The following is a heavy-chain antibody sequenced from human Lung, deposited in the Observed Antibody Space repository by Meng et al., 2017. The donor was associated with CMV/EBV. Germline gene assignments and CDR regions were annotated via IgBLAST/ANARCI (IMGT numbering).Heavy chain of an antibody. Sequence: TLSLTXAVYGGSFSGYYWSWIRQPPGKGLEWIGEINYSGSTNYNPSLKGRVTISVDTSKNQFSLKLSSVTAADTAVYYFSRVIGYGGSGRVDCWGQGTLVTVSS. CDR2: INYSGST. CDR3: SRVIGYGGSGRVDC. D-gene: IGHD1-26*01. J-gene: IGHJ4*02. CDR1: GGSFSGYY. V-gene: IGHV4-34*01.